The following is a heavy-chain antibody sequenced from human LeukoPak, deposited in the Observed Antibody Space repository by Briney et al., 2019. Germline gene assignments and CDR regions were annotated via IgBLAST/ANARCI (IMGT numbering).Heavy chain of an antibody. CDR3: VYSTYYYYGMDV. V-gene: IGHV3-66*01. J-gene: IGHJ6*02. CDR1: GFTFSSYD. Sequence: GGSLRLSCAASGFTFSSYDMSWVRQAPGKGLEWVSVIYSGGSTYYADSVKGRFTISRDNSKSTLYLQMNSLRAEDTAVYYCVYSTYYYYGMDVWGQGTTVTVSS. CDR2: IYSGGST. D-gene: IGHD4-4*01.